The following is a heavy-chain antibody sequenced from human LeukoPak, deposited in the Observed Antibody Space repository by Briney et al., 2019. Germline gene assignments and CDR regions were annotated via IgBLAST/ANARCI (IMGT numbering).Heavy chain of an antibody. CDR3: ARSHDYGDYRLDY. CDR2: INPNSGGT. CDR1: GYTFTGYY. Sequence: ASAKVSCKASGYTFTGYYMHWVRQAPGQGLEWMGWINPNSGGTNYAQKFQGRVTMTRDTSISTAYMELSRLRSDDTAVYYCARSHDYGDYRLDYWGQGTLVTVSS. J-gene: IGHJ4*02. V-gene: IGHV1-2*02. D-gene: IGHD4-17*01.